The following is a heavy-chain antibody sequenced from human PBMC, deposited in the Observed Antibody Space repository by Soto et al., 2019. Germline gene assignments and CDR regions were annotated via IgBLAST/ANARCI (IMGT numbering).Heavy chain of an antibody. Sequence: QVQLVESGGSVVQPGRSLRLSCAASGFTFRTYGMHWVRQAPGKGLEWVAVISYDGSNKYYADSVKGRFTISRDNSKNTLFLQMNSLRAEDTAVYYCAKASDYWGQGTLVTVSS. CDR3: AKASDY. D-gene: IGHD6-6*01. V-gene: IGHV3-30*18. CDR1: GFTFRTYG. J-gene: IGHJ4*02. CDR2: ISYDGSNK.